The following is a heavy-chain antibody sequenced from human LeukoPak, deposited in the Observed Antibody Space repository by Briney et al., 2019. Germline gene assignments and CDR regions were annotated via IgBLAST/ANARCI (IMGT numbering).Heavy chain of an antibody. Sequence: ASVKVSCKASGYTFTSYDINWVRQATGQRLEWMGWMNPNSGNTGYAQKFQGRVTMTRNTSISTAYMELSSLRSEDTAVYYCARSPMRRDILTGPAFDIWGQGTMVTVSS. CDR3: ARSPMRRDILTGPAFDI. CDR2: MNPNSGNT. D-gene: IGHD3-9*01. CDR1: GYTFTSYD. V-gene: IGHV1-8*01. J-gene: IGHJ3*02.